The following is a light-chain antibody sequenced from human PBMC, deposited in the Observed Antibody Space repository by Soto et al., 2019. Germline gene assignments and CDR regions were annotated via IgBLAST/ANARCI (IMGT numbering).Light chain of an antibody. CDR1: RSNIGAGYD. CDR2: ANI. J-gene: IGLJ2*01. CDR3: QSYDNILTGLI. Sequence: QSVLTQSPSVSGALGQRVTISCTGSRSNIGAGYDVHWYQKLPGTAPKLLIYANINRPSGVPDRFSGSKSGTSVSLTITGLQAEDEADYYGQSYDNILTGLIFGGGTKLTV. V-gene: IGLV1-40*01.